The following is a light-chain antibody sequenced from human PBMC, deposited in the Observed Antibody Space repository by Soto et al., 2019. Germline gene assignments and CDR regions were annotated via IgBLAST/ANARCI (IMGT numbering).Light chain of an antibody. Sequence: QSALTQPSSVSGSPGQSITISCTGTSSDVGGYNCVSGYQHHPGKAPILLIYDVSNRPSGVSNRFSGSKSDNTASLTISGLQPEDVADYDWSSYTTSNPRQRVFGTGTKVTVL. V-gene: IGLV2-14*03. CDR3: SSYTTSNPRQRV. CDR1: SSDVGGYNC. CDR2: DVS. J-gene: IGLJ1*01.